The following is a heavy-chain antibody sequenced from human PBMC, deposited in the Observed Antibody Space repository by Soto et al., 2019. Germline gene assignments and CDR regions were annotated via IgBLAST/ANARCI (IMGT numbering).Heavy chain of an antibody. D-gene: IGHD3-22*01. CDR2: IKSTAYGGTT. CDR1: NFTFSYAW. J-gene: IGHJ4*02. V-gene: IGHV3-15*01. Sequence: GGSLRLSCAASNFTFSYAWMSWVRQAPGKGLEWVGRIKSTAYGGTTDYAAPVKGRVTISRDDPKNTLYLQMNSLRTEDTARYYCPTDDTSGYYFHYWGQGTLVTVSS. CDR3: PTDDTSGYYFHY.